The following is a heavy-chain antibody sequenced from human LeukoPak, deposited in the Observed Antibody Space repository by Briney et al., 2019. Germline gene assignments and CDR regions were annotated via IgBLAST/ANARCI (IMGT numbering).Heavy chain of an antibody. CDR1: GYSFTSYW. Sequence: GESLKISCKGSGYSFTSYWIGWVRQMPGKGLEWMGIIYPGDSDTRYSPSFQGQVTISADKSISTAYLQWSSLKASGTAMYYCARATGNYYDSSGYYFWGQGTLVTVSS. CDR3: ARATGNYYDSSGYYF. J-gene: IGHJ4*02. V-gene: IGHV5-51*01. D-gene: IGHD3-22*01. CDR2: IYPGDSDT.